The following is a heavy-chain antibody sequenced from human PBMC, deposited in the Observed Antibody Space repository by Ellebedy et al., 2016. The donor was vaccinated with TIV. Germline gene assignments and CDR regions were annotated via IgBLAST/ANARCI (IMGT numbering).Heavy chain of an antibody. D-gene: IGHD3-9*01. V-gene: IGHV4-34*01. CDR2: INHSGNT. CDR1: GGSFSGYY. Sequence: MPGGSLRLSCAVYGGSFSGYYWSWIRQPPGKGLEWIGEINHSGNTNYNPSLKSRVTISVDTSKNQFSLKLSSVTAADTAVYYCARSNYDILTGYYHFDYWGQGTLVTVSS. CDR3: ARSNYDILTGYYHFDY. J-gene: IGHJ4*02.